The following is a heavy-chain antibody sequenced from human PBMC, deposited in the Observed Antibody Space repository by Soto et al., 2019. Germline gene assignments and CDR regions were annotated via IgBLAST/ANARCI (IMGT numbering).Heavy chain of an antibody. Sequence: SETLSLTCAVSGGSISSSNWWSWVRQPPGKGLEWIGEIYHSGSTNYNPSLKSRVTISVDKSKNQFSLKLSSVTAADTAVYYCRYSGSYYSYYFDYWGQGTLVTVSS. D-gene: IGHD1-26*01. V-gene: IGHV4-4*02. CDR1: GGSISSSNW. J-gene: IGHJ4*02. CDR3: RYSGSYYSYYFDY. CDR2: IYHSGST.